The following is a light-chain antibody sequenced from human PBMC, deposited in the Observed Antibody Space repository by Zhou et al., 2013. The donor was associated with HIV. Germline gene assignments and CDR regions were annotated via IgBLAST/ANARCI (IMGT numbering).Light chain of an antibody. CDR3: QQYDNLPLYT. CDR1: QSISIY. Sequence: IQLTQSPTSLSASVGDRVTITCRASQSISIYLNWYQQKPGKAPKLLIYAASSLQSGVPSRFSGSGSGTEFTLTISSLQPEDFATYYCQQYDNLPLYTFGQGTKLEIK. CDR2: AAS. V-gene: IGKV1-17*01. J-gene: IGKJ2*01.